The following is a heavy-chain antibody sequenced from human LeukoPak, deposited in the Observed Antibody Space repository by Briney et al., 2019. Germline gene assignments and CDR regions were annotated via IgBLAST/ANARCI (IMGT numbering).Heavy chain of an antibody. J-gene: IGHJ4*02. V-gene: IGHV4-39*01. CDR1: GGSISNNIYY. CDR2: VLYGGST. D-gene: IGHD1-26*01. CDR3: ARGGGGAKAFYFDY. Sequence: PSETLSLTCTVSGGSISNNIYYWGWIRQPPGKGLDWIGSVLYGGSTYYTPSLKSRVTMSVDTTRKRFSLRLTSESAADTGVYYCARGGGGAKAFYFDYWGQGSLVTVSS.